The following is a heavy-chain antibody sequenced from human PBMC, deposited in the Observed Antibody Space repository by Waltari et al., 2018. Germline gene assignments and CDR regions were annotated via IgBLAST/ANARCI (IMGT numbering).Heavy chain of an antibody. J-gene: IGHJ6*02. CDR1: GGTFSSYA. CDR3: AKSRLNYADRGMDV. Sequence: QVQLVQSGAEVKKPGSSVKVSCKASGGTFSSYAISWVRQAPGQGLEWMGGIIPIFGTANYAQKFQGRVTITADESTSTAYMELSSLRVEDTAVYYCAKSRLNYADRGMDVWGQGTAVTVSS. V-gene: IGHV1-69*12. D-gene: IGHD3-16*01. CDR2: IIPIFGTA.